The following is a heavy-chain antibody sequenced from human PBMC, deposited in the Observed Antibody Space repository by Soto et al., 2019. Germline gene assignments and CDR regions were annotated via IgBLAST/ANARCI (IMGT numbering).Heavy chain of an antibody. CDR3: ARLYSPYGGKRRPICRFDY. V-gene: IGHV4-34*01. J-gene: IGHJ4*02. CDR2: FNHSGST. Sequence: WQSLSLTWAVDCGSLSGYYWSWIRQPPGNGLEWIGEFNHSGSTTYNPTLKSRVTISVDTSKNQFSLKLSSVTAADTAVYYFARLYSPYGGKRRPICRFDYWGQGTRVTVSS. D-gene: IGHD4-17*01. CDR1: CGSLSGYY.